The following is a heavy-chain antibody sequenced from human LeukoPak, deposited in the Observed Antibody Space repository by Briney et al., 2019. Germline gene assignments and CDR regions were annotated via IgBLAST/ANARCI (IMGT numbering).Heavy chain of an antibody. V-gene: IGHV4-34*01. Sequence: PPETLSFTCAVYGGSFSGYYWSWIRQPPGKRLEWIGEINHSGGTNYNPSLKSRVTISVDTSKNQFSLKLSSVTAADTAVFYCARGGRNILVVVAARRLDYWGQGTLVTVSS. J-gene: IGHJ4*02. CDR2: INHSGGT. CDR1: GGSFSGYY. D-gene: IGHD2-15*01. CDR3: ARGGRNILVVVAARRLDY.